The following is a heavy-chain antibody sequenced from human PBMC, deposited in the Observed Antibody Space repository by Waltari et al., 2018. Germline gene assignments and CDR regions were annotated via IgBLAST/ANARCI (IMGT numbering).Heavy chain of an antibody. CDR3: ARDLARFAVAGLYFDY. CDR1: GFTFSSYW. Sequence: EVQLVESGGGLVQPGGSLRLSCAASGFTFSSYWMSWVRQAPGKGLEWVANIKQDGSEKYYVDSVKGRFTISRDNAKNSLYLQMNSLRAEDTAVYYCARDLARFAVAGLYFDYWGQGTLVTVSS. CDR2: IKQDGSEK. J-gene: IGHJ4*02. V-gene: IGHV3-7*03. D-gene: IGHD6-19*01.